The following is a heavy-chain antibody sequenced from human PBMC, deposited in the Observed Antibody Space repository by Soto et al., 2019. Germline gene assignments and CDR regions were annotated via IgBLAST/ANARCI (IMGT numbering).Heavy chain of an antibody. Sequence: QVQLVQSGAEVKKPGSSVKVSCKASGGSLSNYGISWVRQAPGQGLEWMGAISPVFGTPNYAQKFQDRVTITADESTTPVYMEVRSLTSEDTAVYYCARGDATKVVVTTYSAMDVWCQGTTVPFSS. CDR2: ISPVFGTP. D-gene: IGHD4-17*01. V-gene: IGHV1-69*12. CDR1: GGSLSNYG. CDR3: ARGDATKVVVTTYSAMDV. J-gene: IGHJ6*02.